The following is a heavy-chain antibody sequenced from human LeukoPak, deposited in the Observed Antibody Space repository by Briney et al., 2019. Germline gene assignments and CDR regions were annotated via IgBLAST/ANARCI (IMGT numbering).Heavy chain of an antibody. V-gene: IGHV3-74*01. CDR1: GFTFSSCW. CDR3: ASVVGGYYPPVEGFDI. Sequence: GGSLRLSCAASGFTFSSCWMHWVRQAPGKGLVWVSRINSDGSATNYADSVKGRFSISGDNAKKTLYLQMNSLRAEDTAVYYCASVVGGYYPPVEGFDIWGQGSMVTVSA. J-gene: IGHJ3*02. CDR2: INSDGSAT. D-gene: IGHD3-3*01.